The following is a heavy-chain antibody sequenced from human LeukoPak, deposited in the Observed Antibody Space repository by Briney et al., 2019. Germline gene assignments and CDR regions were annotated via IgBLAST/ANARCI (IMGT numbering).Heavy chain of an antibody. Sequence: PSETLSLTCTVSGGSISSSSYYWGWIRQPPGKGLEWIGSIYYSGRTYYNPSLKSRVTISVDTSKNQFSLKLSSVTAAGTAVYYCARLLGDDSSGYYYGNFYYFDYWGQGTLVTVSS. CDR1: GGSISSSSYY. CDR2: IYYSGRT. CDR3: ARLLGDDSSGYYYGNFYYFDY. J-gene: IGHJ4*02. V-gene: IGHV4-39*01. D-gene: IGHD3-22*01.